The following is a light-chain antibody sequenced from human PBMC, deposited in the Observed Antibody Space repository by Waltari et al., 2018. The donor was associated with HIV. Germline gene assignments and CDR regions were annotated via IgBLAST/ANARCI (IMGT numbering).Light chain of an antibody. V-gene: IGLV1-44*01. CDR3: AVWDDSLGGAV. J-gene: IGLJ2*01. CDR1: GSNIDTYT. CDR2: MND. Sequence: QSVLTQPPSSSGTPGPRVTIPCSGIGSNIDTYTAKWYHHFPCTAPKLLVYMNDHRPSGVPGRFSGSQSGTSASLAISGLQYDDEADYYCAVWDDSLGGAVFGGGTKLTVL.